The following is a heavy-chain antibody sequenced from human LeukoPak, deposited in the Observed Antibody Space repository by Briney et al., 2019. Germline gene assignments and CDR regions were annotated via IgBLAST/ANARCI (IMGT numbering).Heavy chain of an antibody. CDR2: IYHSGST. Sequence: KPSETLSLTCAVSGYSIGSGYYWGWIRQPPGKGLEWIGSIYHSGSTYYNPSLKSRVTISVDTSKNQFSLKLSSVTAADTAVYYCASYYGSGRNWFDPWGQGTLVTVSS. J-gene: IGHJ5*02. D-gene: IGHD3-10*01. CDR3: ASYYGSGRNWFDP. CDR1: GYSIGSGYY. V-gene: IGHV4-38-2*01.